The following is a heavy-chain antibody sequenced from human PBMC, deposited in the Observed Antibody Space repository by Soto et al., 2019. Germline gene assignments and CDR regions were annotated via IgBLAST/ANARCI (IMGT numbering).Heavy chain of an antibody. J-gene: IGHJ6*02. CDR2: ISSSSSYI. V-gene: IGHV3-21*01. CDR1: GFTFSGYS. Sequence: LRLSCAASGFTFSGYSMNWVRQAPGKGLEWVSSISSSSSYIYYADSVKGRFTISRDNAKNSLYLQMNSLRAEDTAVYYCARSPYYYAGMDVWGQGTTVTVSS. D-gene: IGHD3-10*01. CDR3: ARSPYYYAGMDV.